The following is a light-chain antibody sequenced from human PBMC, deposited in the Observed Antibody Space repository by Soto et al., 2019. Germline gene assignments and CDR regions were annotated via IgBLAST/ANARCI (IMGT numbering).Light chain of an antibody. Sequence: QSALTQPASVSGSPGQSITISCTGTSSDVGGYNYVSWYQQHPGKAPKLMIYEVSNRPLGVSNRFSGSKSGNTASLTISVLQAEDEADYYCNSYTSSSTLDVFGTGTKVTVL. J-gene: IGLJ1*01. CDR3: NSYTSSSTLDV. CDR1: SSDVGGYNY. V-gene: IGLV2-14*01. CDR2: EVS.